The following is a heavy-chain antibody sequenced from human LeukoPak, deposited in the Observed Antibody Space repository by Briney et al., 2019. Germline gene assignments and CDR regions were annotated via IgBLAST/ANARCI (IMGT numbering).Heavy chain of an antibody. D-gene: IGHD4-17*01. V-gene: IGHV3-7*03. CDR3: ARLHGDYELYYYYGMDV. CDR2: IKQDGSEK. J-gene: IGHJ6*02. CDR1: GFTFSHYW. Sequence: GGSLRLSCAASGFTFSHYWMTWVRQAPGKGLEWVANIKQDGSEKYYVDSVKGRFTISRDNAKNSLYLQMNSLRAEDTAVYYCARLHGDYELYYYYGMDVWGQGTTVTVSS.